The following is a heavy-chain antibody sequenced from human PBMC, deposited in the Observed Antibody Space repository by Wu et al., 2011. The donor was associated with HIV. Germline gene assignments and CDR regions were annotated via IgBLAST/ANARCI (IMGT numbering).Heavy chain of an antibody. J-gene: IGHJ5*02. CDR2: VNPGADTR. CDR3: ARQRDAAAVDWFDP. CDR1: GYSFTRYY. V-gene: IGHV1-46*01. D-gene: IGHD6-13*01. Sequence: QVQLMQSGAEVKEPGASVKVSCKASGYSFTRYYVHWVRQTPGQGLEWMGIVNPGADTRTYTQKFRDRVTMTWDTSTSTLYMELSSLRSEDTAMYYCARQRDAAAVDWFDPWGQGTLVTVSS.